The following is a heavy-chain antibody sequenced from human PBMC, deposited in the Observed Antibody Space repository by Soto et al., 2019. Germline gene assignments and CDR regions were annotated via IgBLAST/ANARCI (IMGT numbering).Heavy chain of an antibody. CDR1: CGSFRGYY. Sequence: SETLSLTCAVYCGSFRGYYWSWIRQPPGKGLEWIGEINHSGSTNYNPSLKSRVTMSVDTSKNQFSLKLSSVTAADTAVYYCARTSKCDCWGQGTLVTVSS. CDR2: INHSGST. V-gene: IGHV4-34*01. D-gene: IGHD6-6*01. CDR3: ARTSKCDC. J-gene: IGHJ4*02.